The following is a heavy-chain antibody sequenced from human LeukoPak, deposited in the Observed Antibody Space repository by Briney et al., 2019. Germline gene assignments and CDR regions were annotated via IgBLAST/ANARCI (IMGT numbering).Heavy chain of an antibody. CDR2: IKTDGSYA. J-gene: IGHJ3*02. V-gene: IGHV3-74*01. Sequence: PGGSLRLSCAASGFTFSSYWMHWVRQAPGKGLVWVSRIKTDGSYASYAESVKSRFTVSRDNAKNTLYVQMNSLRAEDTAVYYCVRWQDIWGQGTMVTVSS. CDR1: GFTFSSYW. CDR3: VRWQDI.